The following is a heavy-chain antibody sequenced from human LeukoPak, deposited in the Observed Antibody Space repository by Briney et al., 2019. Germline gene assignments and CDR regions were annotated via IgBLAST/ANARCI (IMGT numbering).Heavy chain of an antibody. V-gene: IGHV1-3*01. CDR1: GYTFTSYA. D-gene: IGHD3-22*01. CDR2: INAGHGNT. CDR3: AREDDSFDY. Sequence: ASVKVSCKASGYTFTSYAMHWVRQAPGQRLEWMGWINAGHGNTKYSQKFQGRVTITRDTSASTAYMELSSLRSEDTAVNYCAREDDSFDYWGQGTLVTVSS. J-gene: IGHJ4*02.